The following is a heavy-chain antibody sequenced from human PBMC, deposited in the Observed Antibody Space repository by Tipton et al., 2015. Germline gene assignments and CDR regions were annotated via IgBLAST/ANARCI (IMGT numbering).Heavy chain of an antibody. CDR3: ARSEDTYIDY. V-gene: IGHV4-31*03. Sequence: LRLSCTVFGDSMSRGTHYWSWISQHPGTGLEWIGYIYYSGTTYYNPSLKRRLTMSLDRSKSHFSLQLSSATAADTAVYFCARSEDTYIDYWGQGTLVTVSS. J-gene: IGHJ4*02. CDR2: IYYSGTT. CDR1: GDSMSRGTHY. D-gene: IGHD2-15*01.